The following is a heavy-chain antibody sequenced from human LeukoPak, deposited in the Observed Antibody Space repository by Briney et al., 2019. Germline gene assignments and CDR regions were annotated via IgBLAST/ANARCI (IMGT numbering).Heavy chain of an antibody. Sequence: GASVKVSCKASGGTFSSYAISWVRQAPGQGLEWMGGIIPIFGTANYAQKFQGRVTITTDESTSTAYMELSSLKSEDTAVYYCARGGMSDFWSGYYDWGQGTLVTVSS. CDR1: GGTFSSYA. CDR3: ARGGMSDFWSGYYD. J-gene: IGHJ4*02. CDR2: IIPIFGTA. D-gene: IGHD3-3*01. V-gene: IGHV1-69*05.